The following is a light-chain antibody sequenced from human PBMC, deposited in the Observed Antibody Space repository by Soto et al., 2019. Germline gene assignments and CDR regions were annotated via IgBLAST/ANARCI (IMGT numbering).Light chain of an antibody. Sequence: EIVLTQSPATLSLSPGERATLSCRASQSVSSYLAWYQQKPGQAPRLLIYDASNRATGIPARFSGSGSGTDVTLTISSLEPEDFAVYYCQQRSNWPLITFGQGTLLEIK. CDR2: DAS. CDR3: QQRSNWPLIT. CDR1: QSVSSY. J-gene: IGKJ5*01. V-gene: IGKV3-11*01.